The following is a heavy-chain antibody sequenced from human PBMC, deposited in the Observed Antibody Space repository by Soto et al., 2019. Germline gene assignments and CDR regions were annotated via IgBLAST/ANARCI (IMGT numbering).Heavy chain of an antibody. CDR3: ARQEWFGRGPDY. V-gene: IGHV4-39*01. Sequence: QLQLQESGPGLVKPSETLSLTCTVSGGSISSSSYYWGWIRQPPGKGLEWIGSIYYSGSTYYNPSLESRXXIXVXXSKNQFSLKLSSVTAADTAVYYCARQEWFGRGPDYWGQGTLVTVSS. J-gene: IGHJ4*02. CDR2: IYYSGST. CDR1: GGSISSSSYY. D-gene: IGHD3-10*01.